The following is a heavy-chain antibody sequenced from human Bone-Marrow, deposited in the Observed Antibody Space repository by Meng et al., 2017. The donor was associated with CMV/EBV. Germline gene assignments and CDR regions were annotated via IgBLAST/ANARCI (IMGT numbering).Heavy chain of an antibody. J-gene: IGHJ6*02. CDR1: GFTFSSYS. Sequence: GESLKISCAASGFTFSSYSMNWVRQAPGKGLEWVSSISSSSSYIYYADSVKVRFTISRDNAKNSLYLQMNSLRAEDTAVYYCARDNYQSYGMDVWGQGTTVTFSS. D-gene: IGHD5-24*01. CDR3: ARDNYQSYGMDV. CDR2: ISSSSSYI. V-gene: IGHV3-21*01.